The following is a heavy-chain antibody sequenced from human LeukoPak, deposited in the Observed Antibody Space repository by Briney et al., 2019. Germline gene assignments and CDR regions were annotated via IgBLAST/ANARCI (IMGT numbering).Heavy chain of an antibody. Sequence: SETLSLTCSVSGYSIGSGYYWGWIRQSPGKGLEWVGSVYHDGSTYYNPSLKSRVTVSADTSKNQISLSLSSVTATDTAVYYCARDFFGRAAGTGNWFDPWGQGTLVTVSS. J-gene: IGHJ5*02. CDR2: VYHDGST. D-gene: IGHD6-13*01. CDR3: ARDFFGRAAGTGNWFDP. V-gene: IGHV4-38-2*02. CDR1: GYSIGSGYY.